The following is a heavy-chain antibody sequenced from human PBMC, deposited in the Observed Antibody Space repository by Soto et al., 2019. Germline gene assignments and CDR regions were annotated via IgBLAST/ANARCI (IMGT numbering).Heavy chain of an antibody. CDR1: GGSISSGGYY. J-gene: IGHJ4*01. CDR2: IYYSGST. Sequence: QVQLQESGPGLVKPSQTLSLTCTVSGGSISSGGYYWSWIRQHPGKGLEWIGYIYYSGSTYYNPSLKSRVAMSVDTSKNQFSLKLSSVTAADTAVYYCARIIFEYSSQGDYCFDDWGQGTLVIVSS. D-gene: IGHD6-6*01. V-gene: IGHV4-31*03. CDR3: ARIIFEYSSQGDYCFDD.